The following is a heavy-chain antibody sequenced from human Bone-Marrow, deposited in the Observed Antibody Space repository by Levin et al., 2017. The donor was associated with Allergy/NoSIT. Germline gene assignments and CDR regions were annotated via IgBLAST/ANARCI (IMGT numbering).Heavy chain of an antibody. D-gene: IGHD1-1*01. CDR2: ISTSSGTI. V-gene: IGHV3-48*04. CDR3: ARDLSGGLPDAFEI. Sequence: GGSLRLSCAASGFTFRSHSMNWVRQAPGKGLEWVSYISTSSGTIYYAESVKGRFTISRDNARNSLYLQMDSLRAEDTALYYCARDLSGGLPDAFEIWGQGTIVTVSS. J-gene: IGHJ3*02. CDR1: GFTFRSHS.